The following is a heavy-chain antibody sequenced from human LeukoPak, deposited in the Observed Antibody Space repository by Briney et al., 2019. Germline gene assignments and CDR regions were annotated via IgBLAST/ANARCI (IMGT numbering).Heavy chain of an antibody. CDR3: ARRRSGFWSGYSIPYFDY. V-gene: IGHV4-38-2*02. CDR1: GYSISSGYY. Sequence: SETLSLTCTVSGYSISSGYYWGWIRQPPGKGLEWIGSIYYSGSTYYNPSLKSRVTISVDTSKNQFSLKLSSVTAADTAVYYCARRRSGFWSGYSIPYFDYWGQGTLVTVSS. CDR2: IYYSGST. D-gene: IGHD3-3*01. J-gene: IGHJ4*02.